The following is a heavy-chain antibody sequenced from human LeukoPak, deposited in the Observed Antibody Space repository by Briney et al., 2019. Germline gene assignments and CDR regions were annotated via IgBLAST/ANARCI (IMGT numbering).Heavy chain of an antibody. CDR1: GGSISSGGYY. D-gene: IGHD3-16*01. V-gene: IGHV4-31*03. CDR2: IYYSGST. CDR3: ASSSNYVWGSSS. J-gene: IGHJ5*02. Sequence: PSETLSLTCTVSGGSISSGGYYWSWIRQHPGKGLEWIGYIYYSGSTYYNPSLKSRVTISVDTSKNPSSLKLSSVTAADPAVYYCASSSNYVWGSSSWGQGTLVTVSS.